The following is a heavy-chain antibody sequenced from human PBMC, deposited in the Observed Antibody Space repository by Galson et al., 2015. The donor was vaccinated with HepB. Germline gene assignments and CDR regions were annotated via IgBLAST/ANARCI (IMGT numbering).Heavy chain of an antibody. CDR2: ISNDGRNK. CDR1: GFIFSKYG. CDR3: VPEGLQATDYYRGYFDY. Sequence: LRLSCAASGFIFSKYGMHWVRPAPGKGLEWLTCISNDGRNKYYADSVKGRFTISRDDSKNSLYLQMNSLRPEDTAVYYCVPEGLQATDYYRGYFDYWGQGILVTVSS. D-gene: IGHD3-22*01. J-gene: IGHJ4*02. V-gene: IGHV3-30*03.